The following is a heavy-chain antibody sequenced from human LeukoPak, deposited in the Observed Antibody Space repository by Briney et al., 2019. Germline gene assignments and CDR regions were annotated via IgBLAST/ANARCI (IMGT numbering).Heavy chain of an antibody. D-gene: IGHD3-10*01. V-gene: IGHV3-43*01. J-gene: IGHJ6*02. Sequence: GGSLRLSCAASGFTSDDYTMHWVRQAPGKGLECVSLISWDGGSTYYADSVKGRFTISRDNSKNSLYLQMNSLRTEDTALYYCAKGLRVRGTYGMDVWGQGTTVTVSS. CDR2: ISWDGGST. CDR1: GFTSDDYT. CDR3: AKGLRVRGTYGMDV.